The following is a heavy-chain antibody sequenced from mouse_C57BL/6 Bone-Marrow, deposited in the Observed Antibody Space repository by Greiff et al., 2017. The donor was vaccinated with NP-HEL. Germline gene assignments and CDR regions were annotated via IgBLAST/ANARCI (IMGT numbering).Heavy chain of an antibody. J-gene: IGHJ4*01. Sequence: EVQGVESGGGLVQSGRSLRLSCATSGFTFSDFYMEWVRQAPGKGLEWIAASRNKANDYTTEYSASVKGRFIVSRDTSQSILYLQMNALRAEDTAIYYCARDAPYYSNAMDYWGQGTSVTVSS. D-gene: IGHD2-5*01. CDR2: SRNKANDYTT. V-gene: IGHV7-1*01. CDR3: ARDAPYYSNAMDY. CDR1: GFTFSDFY.